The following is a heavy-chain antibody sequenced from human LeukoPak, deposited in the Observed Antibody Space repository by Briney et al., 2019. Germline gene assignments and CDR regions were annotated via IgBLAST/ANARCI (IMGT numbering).Heavy chain of an antibody. CDR3: ARTPIVVVPAAFDY. V-gene: IGHV4-39*07. CDR1: GGSISSSSYY. Sequence: PSETLSLTCTVSGGSISSSSYYWGWIRQPPGKGLEWIGGIYYSGSTYYNPSLKSRVTISVDTSKNQFSLKLSSVTAADTAVYYCARTPIVVVPAAFDYWGQGTLVTVSS. J-gene: IGHJ4*02. D-gene: IGHD2-2*01. CDR2: IYYSGST.